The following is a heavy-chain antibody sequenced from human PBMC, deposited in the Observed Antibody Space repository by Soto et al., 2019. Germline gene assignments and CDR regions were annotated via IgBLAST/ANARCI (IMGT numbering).Heavy chain of an antibody. J-gene: IGHJ4*02. D-gene: IGHD4-17*01. Sequence: LSLTCTVSGGSVTNSSYYWGWIRQSPGKGLEWIGSVYYRGRSYSKSSVKSRVTISVDTSKNRFSLSLNSVTASDTTVYFCVSQRTTVPTQAYFDYWGPGALVTVSS. CDR2: VYYRGRS. CDR3: VSQRTTVPTQAYFDY. V-gene: IGHV4-39*01. CDR1: GGSVTNSSYY.